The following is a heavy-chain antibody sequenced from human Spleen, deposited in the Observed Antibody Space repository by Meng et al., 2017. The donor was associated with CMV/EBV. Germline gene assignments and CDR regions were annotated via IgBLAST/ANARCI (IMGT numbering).Heavy chain of an antibody. Sequence: ASVKVSCKASAYTLTGYVISWVRQAPGQGLEWMGWMNPNSGNTGYAQKFQGRVTMTRNTSISTAYMELSSLRADDTGVYYCARGGGKTYYDFWSGYYMNWGQGTQVTVSS. V-gene: IGHV1-8*02. CDR1: AYTLTGYV. J-gene: IGHJ4*02. CDR3: ARGGGKTYYDFWSGYYMN. CDR2: MNPNSGNT. D-gene: IGHD3-3*01.